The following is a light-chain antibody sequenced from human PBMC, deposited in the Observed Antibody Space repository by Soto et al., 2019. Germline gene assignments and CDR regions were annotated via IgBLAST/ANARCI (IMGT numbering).Light chain of an antibody. CDR2: DVS. J-gene: IGLJ1*01. Sequence: QTVLTEPRPESGSPGQSVTMSCTGTSSYVGGFNYVSWYQQHPGKAPNLMIYDVSKRPSGVPDRFSGSKSDNTASLTISGLQAEDEADSYCCSYAGRYTYVFGTGTKVNVL. CDR1: SSYVGGFNY. CDR3: CSYAGRYTYV. V-gene: IGLV2-11*01.